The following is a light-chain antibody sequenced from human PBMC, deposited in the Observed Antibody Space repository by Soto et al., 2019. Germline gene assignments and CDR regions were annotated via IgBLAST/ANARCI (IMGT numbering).Light chain of an antibody. V-gene: IGKV3-11*01. J-gene: IGKJ4*01. CDR1: QDISTY. CDR2: DTF. Sequence: IVLTQSPASLSVSPGERATLSCRASQDISTYLAWYQQKPGQAPRLIIYDTFNRVSGVPDRITGSGSGTVFTLTVSNVAPDDSAIYYCQQPSTWPLTFGGGTKV. CDR3: QQPSTWPLT.